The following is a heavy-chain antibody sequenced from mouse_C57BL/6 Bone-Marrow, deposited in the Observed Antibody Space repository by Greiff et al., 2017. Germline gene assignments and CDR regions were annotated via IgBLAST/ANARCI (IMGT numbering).Heavy chain of an antibody. D-gene: IGHD2-4*01. CDR1: GYSFTDYN. Sequence: VQLQQSGPELVKPGASVKISCKASGYSFTDYNMNWVKQSNGKSLEWIGVINPNYGTTSYNQKFKGKATLTVDQTSSTAYMQLNSLTSDDTAVYSCAKDYDDDYAMDYRDQGTSVTVTS. CDR2: INPNYGTT. J-gene: IGHJ4*01. V-gene: IGHV1-39*01. CDR3: AKDYDDDYAMDY.